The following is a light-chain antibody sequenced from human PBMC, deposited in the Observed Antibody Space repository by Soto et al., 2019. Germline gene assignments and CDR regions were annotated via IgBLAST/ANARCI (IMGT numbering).Light chain of an antibody. CDR2: EVT. J-gene: IGLJ1*01. Sequence: QSVLTQPASVSGSPGQSITISCTGSNTDIGNYKIVSWYQQHPGKAPKLIIYEVTKRPSGVSNRFSGSKSGNTASLTISGLQAEDEADYHCYSYAGSDVFVFGSGTKLTVL. CDR1: NTDIGNYKI. V-gene: IGLV2-23*02. CDR3: YSYAGSDVFV.